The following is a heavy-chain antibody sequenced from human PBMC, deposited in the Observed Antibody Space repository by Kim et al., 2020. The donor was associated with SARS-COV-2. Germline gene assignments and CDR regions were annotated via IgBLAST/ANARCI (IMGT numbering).Heavy chain of an antibody. D-gene: IGHD5-12*01. V-gene: IGHV3-23*01. Sequence: GGSLRLSCAASGITFGDYAMTWVRQAPGKGLEWVSSISGSGVNTYYADSVEGRFTISRDNFRSTLYLQMNSLRDEDTAVYYCAKSGWLQSHTWVDYWGQGTLVTVSS. CDR1: GITFGDYA. J-gene: IGHJ4*02. CDR2: ISGSGVNT. CDR3: AKSGWLQSHTWVDY.